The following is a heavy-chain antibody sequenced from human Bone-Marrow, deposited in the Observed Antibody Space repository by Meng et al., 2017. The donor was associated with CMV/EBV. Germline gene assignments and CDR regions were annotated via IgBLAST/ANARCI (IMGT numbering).Heavy chain of an antibody. Sequence: GESLKISCAASGFTFSSYGMNWVRQAPGKGLEWVSSISSSSSYIYYADSVKGRFTISRDNAKNSLYLQMNSLRAEETAVYYCARGLAQKYYFDCWGQGTLVTVSS. V-gene: IGHV3-21*01. CDR1: GFTFSSYG. D-gene: IGHD6-19*01. CDR2: ISSSSSYI. CDR3: ARGLAQKYYFDC. J-gene: IGHJ4*02.